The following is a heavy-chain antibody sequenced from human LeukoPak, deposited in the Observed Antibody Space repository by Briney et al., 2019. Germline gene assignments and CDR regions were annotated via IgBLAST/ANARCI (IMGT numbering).Heavy chain of an antibody. V-gene: IGHV1-69*13. CDR2: IIPIFGTA. D-gene: IGHD3-9*01. J-gene: IGHJ4*02. Sequence: SVKVSCKASGGTFSSYAISWVRQAPGQGLELMGGIIPIFGTANYAQKFQGRVTITADESTSTAYMELSSLRSEDTAVYYCASGSTVLRYFDDWGQGTLVTVSS. CDR3: ASGSTVLRYFDD. CDR1: GGTFSSYA.